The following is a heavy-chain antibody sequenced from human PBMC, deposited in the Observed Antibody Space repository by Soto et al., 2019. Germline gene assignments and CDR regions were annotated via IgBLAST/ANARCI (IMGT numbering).Heavy chain of an antibody. J-gene: IGHJ4*02. V-gene: IGHV4-34*01. CDR1: GGSFIGYY. D-gene: IGHD3-3*01. CDR2: INHSGST. CDR3: ARGPRSITIFGVVTAFDY. Sequence: PSETQSLTSAVYGGSFIGYYWSWIRQPPGKGREWIGEINHSGSTNYNPSLKSRVTISVDTSKNQFSLKLSSVTAADTAVYYCARGPRSITIFGVVTAFDYWGQGTLVTVSS.